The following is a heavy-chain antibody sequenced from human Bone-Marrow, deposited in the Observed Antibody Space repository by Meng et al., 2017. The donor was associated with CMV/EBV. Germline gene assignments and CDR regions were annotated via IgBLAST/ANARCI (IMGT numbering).Heavy chain of an antibody. Sequence: GGSLRLSCAASGFTFSSYGMHWVRQAPGKGLEWVAFIRYDGSNKYYADSVKGRFTISRDNSKNTLYLQMNSLRAEDTAVYYCESTNYDFWSGYFYYYYGMDVWGQGTTVTVSS. CDR1: GFTFSSYG. J-gene: IGHJ6*02. V-gene: IGHV3-30*02. CDR2: IRYDGSNK. CDR3: ESTNYDFWSGYFYYYYGMDV. D-gene: IGHD3-3*01.